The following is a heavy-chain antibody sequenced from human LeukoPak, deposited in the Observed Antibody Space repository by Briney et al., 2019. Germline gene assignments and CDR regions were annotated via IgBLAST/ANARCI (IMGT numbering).Heavy chain of an antibody. J-gene: IGHJ4*02. CDR2: ISSSSSYT. V-gene: IGHV3-11*06. CDR3: AKEKDYHVSGSYDF. Sequence: GGSLRLSCAASGFTFSDYYMSWIRQAPGKGLEWVSYISSSSSYTNYADSVKGRFTISRDNSKSTLYLQMTGLRAEDTAVYYCAKEKDYHVSGSYDFWGQGTLVTVSS. D-gene: IGHD3-10*01. CDR1: GFTFSDYY.